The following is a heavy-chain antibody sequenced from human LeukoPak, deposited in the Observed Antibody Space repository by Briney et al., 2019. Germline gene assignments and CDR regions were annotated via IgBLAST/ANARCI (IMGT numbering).Heavy chain of an antibody. D-gene: IGHD5-24*01. CDR3: AKGAPRRDGYNLGFFDY. CDR2: IRYDGSNK. Sequence: GGSLRLSCAASGFTFSSYGMHWVRQAPGKGLEWVAFIRYDGSNKYYADSVKGRFTISRDNSKNTRYLQMNSLRAEDTAVYYCAKGAPRRDGYNLGFFDYWGQGTLVTVSS. CDR1: GFTFSSYG. V-gene: IGHV3-30*02. J-gene: IGHJ4*02.